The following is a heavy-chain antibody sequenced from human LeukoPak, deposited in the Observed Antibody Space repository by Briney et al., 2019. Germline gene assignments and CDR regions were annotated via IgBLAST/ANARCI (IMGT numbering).Heavy chain of an antibody. J-gene: IGHJ4*02. V-gene: IGHV3-66*01. D-gene: IGHD2-2*01. CDR3: ARDDCSSTSCTYHFDY. CDR1: GFTVSSNY. CDR2: IYSGGST. Sequence: GGSLRLSCAASGFTVSSNYMSWVRQAPGKGLEWVSVIYSGGSTYYTDSVKGRFTISRDNSKNTLYLQMNSLRAEDTAVYYCARDDCSSTSCTYHFDYWGQGTLVTVSS.